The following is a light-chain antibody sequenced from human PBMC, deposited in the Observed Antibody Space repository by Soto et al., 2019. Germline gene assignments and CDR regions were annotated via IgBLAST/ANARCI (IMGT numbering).Light chain of an antibody. V-gene: IGLV2-11*01. Sequence: QSALTQPRSVSGSPGQSVTISCTGASSDVGGYNYVSWYQQHPGKAPKLMIYDVSKRPSGVPDRFSGSKSGNTASLTISGPQTEDEADYYCCSYAGRYTYVFGSGTKVTVL. CDR2: DVS. CDR1: SSDVGGYNY. CDR3: CSYAGRYTYV. J-gene: IGLJ1*01.